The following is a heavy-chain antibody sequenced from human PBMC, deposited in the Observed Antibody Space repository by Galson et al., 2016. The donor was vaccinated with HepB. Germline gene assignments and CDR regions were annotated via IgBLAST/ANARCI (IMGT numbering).Heavy chain of an antibody. CDR3: ARGGIVASALDF. Sequence: RLSCAVSGFIFNRYAMYWVRQAPGKGLERVAVVSYDGSNIHYGDSVKGRFTISRDNSKNTLYLHMKGLRAEDTAVYYCARGGIVASALDFWGQGTMVAVSS. CDR2: VSYDGSNI. D-gene: IGHD5-12*01. J-gene: IGHJ3*01. V-gene: IGHV3-30*04. CDR1: GFIFNRYA.